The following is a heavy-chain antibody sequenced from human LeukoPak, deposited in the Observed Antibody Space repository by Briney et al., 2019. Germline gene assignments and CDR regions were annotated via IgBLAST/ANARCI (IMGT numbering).Heavy chain of an antibody. CDR3: ASGGNYKIATQRYFDY. J-gene: IGHJ4*02. CDR1: GYTFTSYG. Sequence: ASVKVSCKASGYTFTSYGISWVRQAPGQGLEWMGWISAYNGNTNYAQKLQGRVTMTTDTSTSTAYMELRSLRSDDMAVYYCASGGNYKIATQRYFDYWGQGTLVTVSS. D-gene: IGHD1-7*01. CDR2: ISAYNGNT. V-gene: IGHV1-18*03.